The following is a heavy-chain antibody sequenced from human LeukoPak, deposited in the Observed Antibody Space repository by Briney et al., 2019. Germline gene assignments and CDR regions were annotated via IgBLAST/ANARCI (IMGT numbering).Heavy chain of an antibody. V-gene: IGHV1-24*01. Sequence: GASVKVSCKVSGYTLTELSMHWVRQAPGKGLEWMGGFDPEDGETIYAQKFQGRVTMTRDTSISTAYMELSRLRSDDTAVYYCARDPGGDYVLQRFDPWGQGTLVTVSS. J-gene: IGHJ5*02. CDR1: GYTLTELS. CDR2: FDPEDGET. CDR3: ARDPGGDYVLQRFDP. D-gene: IGHD4-17*01.